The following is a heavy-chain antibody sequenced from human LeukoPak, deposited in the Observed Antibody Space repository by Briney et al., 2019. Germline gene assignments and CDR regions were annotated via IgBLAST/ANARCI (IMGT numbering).Heavy chain of an antibody. CDR1: GFTFNNYW. CDR3: AKDRLPLYVILTGYPHY. D-gene: IGHD3-9*01. CDR2: IRYDGSND. J-gene: IGHJ4*02. V-gene: IGHV3-30*02. Sequence: GGSLRLSCAASGFTFNNYWMTWVRQPPGKGLEWVAFIRYDGSNDYYTDSVKGRFTISRDNSKNTLDLQMNSLRVEDTAVYYCAKDRLPLYVILTGYPHYWGQGTLVTVSS.